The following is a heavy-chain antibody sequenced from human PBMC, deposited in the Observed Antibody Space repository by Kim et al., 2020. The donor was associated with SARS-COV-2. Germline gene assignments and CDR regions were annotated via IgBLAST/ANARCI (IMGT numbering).Heavy chain of an antibody. J-gene: IGHJ4*02. Sequence: GGSLRLSCAASGFTFSSYGMHWVRQAPGKGLEWVAVISYDGSNKYYADSVKGRFTISRDNSKNTLYLQMNSLRAEDTAVYYCAKDITVAGGDYWGQGTLVTVSS. CDR3: AKDITVAGGDY. CDR1: GFTFSSYG. D-gene: IGHD6-19*01. CDR2: ISYDGSNK. V-gene: IGHV3-30*18.